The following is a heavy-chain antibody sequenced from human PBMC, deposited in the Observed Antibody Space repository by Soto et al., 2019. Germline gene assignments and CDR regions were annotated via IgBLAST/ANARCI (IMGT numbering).Heavy chain of an antibody. Sequence: GGSLRLSCAASGFMFRSYAMHWVRQAPGKGLEWVAGIWYDGSTKYYGDSVKGRYSISRDNSKNMLDLQMNSLRAEDTAVYYCARVASSSSWHIPHFDQWGQGTLVTVSS. CDR1: GFMFRSYA. CDR2: IWYDGSTK. V-gene: IGHV3-33*01. J-gene: IGHJ4*02. CDR3: ARVASSSSWHIPHFDQ. D-gene: IGHD6-13*01.